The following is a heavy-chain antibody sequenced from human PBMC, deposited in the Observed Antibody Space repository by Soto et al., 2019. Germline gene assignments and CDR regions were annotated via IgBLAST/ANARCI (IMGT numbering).Heavy chain of an antibody. Sequence: GASVKVSCKASGGTFSSYAISWVRQAPGQGLEWMGGIIPIFGTANYAQKFQGRVTITADESTSTAYMELSSLRSEDTAVYYCARGSARRGGLFDYWGQGTLVTVSS. V-gene: IGHV1-69*13. CDR1: GGTFSSYA. CDR3: ARGSARRGGLFDY. D-gene: IGHD6-6*01. CDR2: IIPIFGTA. J-gene: IGHJ4*02.